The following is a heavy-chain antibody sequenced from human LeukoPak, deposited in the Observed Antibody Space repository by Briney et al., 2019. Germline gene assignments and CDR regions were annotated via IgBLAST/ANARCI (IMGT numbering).Heavy chain of an antibody. Sequence: PGGSLRLSCAASGFTFSSYGMHWVRQAPGKGLEWVAVIWYDGSNKYYADSVKGRFTISRDNSKNTLYPQMNSLRAKDTAVYYCARDRALRYDFWSGSGMDVWGQGTTVTVSS. D-gene: IGHD3-3*01. J-gene: IGHJ6*02. CDR2: IWYDGSNK. CDR1: GFTFSSYG. CDR3: ARDRALRYDFWSGSGMDV. V-gene: IGHV3-33*01.